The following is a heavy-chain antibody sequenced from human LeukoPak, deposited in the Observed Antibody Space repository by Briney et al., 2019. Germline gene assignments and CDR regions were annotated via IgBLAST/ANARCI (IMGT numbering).Heavy chain of an antibody. CDR2: IYYTGNT. CDR1: GVSISSGGFY. V-gene: IGHV4-31*03. D-gene: IGHD1-26*01. CDR3: ARGSNRSYYVFDY. J-gene: IGHJ4*02. Sequence: SQTLSLTCTVSGVSISSGGFYWSWIRHHPGKDLEWIGYIYYTGNTYYNPSLKTRFTISVDTSRNQFSLILSSVTAADTAVYYCARGSNRSYYVFDYWGQGTLVTVSS.